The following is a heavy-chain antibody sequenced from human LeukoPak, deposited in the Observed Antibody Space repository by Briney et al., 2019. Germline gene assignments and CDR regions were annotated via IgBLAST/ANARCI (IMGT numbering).Heavy chain of an antibody. CDR1: GYTFASYD. CDR3: ARETRDAFDI. V-gene: IGHV1-8*01. J-gene: IGHJ3*02. CDR2: MNPSSGNT. Sequence: ASVKVSCKASGYTFASYDINWVRQATGQGLEWMGWMNPSSGNTGYAQKFQGRITMTTDTATTTVYMELRSLRSDDTAVYYCARETRDAFDIWGQGTMVTVSS.